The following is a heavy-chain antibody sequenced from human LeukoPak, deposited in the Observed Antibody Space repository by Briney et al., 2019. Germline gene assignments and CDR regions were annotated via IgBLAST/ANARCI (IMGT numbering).Heavy chain of an antibody. J-gene: IGHJ6*03. CDR2: IYYSGST. D-gene: IGHD6-13*01. V-gene: IGHV4-30-4*07. CDR1: GGSISSGGYS. Sequence: SQTLSLTCAVSGGSISSGGYSWSWLRQPPGKGLEWIGYIYYSGSTYYNPSLKSRVTISVDTSKNQFSLKLSSVTAADTAVYYCARGFRHSSSWLSYYYYYMDVWGKGTTVTVSS. CDR3: ARGFRHSSSWLSYYYYYMDV.